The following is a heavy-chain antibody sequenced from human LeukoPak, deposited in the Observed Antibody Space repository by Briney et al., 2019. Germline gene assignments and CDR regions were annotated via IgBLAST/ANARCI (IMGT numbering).Heavy chain of an antibody. D-gene: IGHD4-23*01. CDR1: GFTFSSYV. J-gene: IGHJ2*01. Sequence: PGGSLRLSCAASGFTFSSYVMSWVCQAPGKGLVWVSRLDSDGTTTTYADSVRGRFTISRDNAKNTLYPQMDSLRAEDTAVYYCARSDYRGNFFDLWGRGILVTVSS. V-gene: IGHV3-74*01. CDR2: LDSDGTTT. CDR3: ARSDYRGNFFDL.